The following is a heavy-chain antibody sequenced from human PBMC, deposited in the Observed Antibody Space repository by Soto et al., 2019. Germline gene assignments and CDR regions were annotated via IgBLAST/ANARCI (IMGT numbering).Heavy chain of an antibody. CDR3: AKVGLRLGGDY. CDR1: GFSFSNYA. Sequence: EVQLLESGGGLVQPGGSLRLSCAASGFSFSNYAMSWVRQPPGKGLEWVSTITGNGGTTYYADSVKGRFTISRDNSKNKLFLQVNSLRDEDTAVYYCAKVGLRLGGDYWGQGTLVTVSS. J-gene: IGHJ4*02. V-gene: IGHV3-23*01. CDR2: ITGNGGTT. D-gene: IGHD5-12*01.